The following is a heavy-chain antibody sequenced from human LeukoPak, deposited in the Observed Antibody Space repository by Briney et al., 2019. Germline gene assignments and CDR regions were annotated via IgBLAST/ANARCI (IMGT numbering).Heavy chain of an antibody. V-gene: IGHV3-20*04. J-gene: IGHJ4*02. CDR1: GFTFDDYG. CDR2: INWNGGST. CDR3: ARERDCSSTRCSIFDY. Sequence: PGGSLRLSCAASGFTFDDYGMSWVRQAPGKGLEWVSGINWNGGSTGYADSVKGRFTISRDNAKNSLYLQMNSLRAEDTALYYCARERDCSSTRCSIFDYWGQGTLVTVSS. D-gene: IGHD2-2*01.